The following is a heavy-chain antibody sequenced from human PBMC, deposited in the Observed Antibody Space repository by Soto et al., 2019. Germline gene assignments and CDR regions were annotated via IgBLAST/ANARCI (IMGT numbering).Heavy chain of an antibody. CDR2: ISTYNGDT. Sequence: GASVKVSCKASGYTFTRSGISWVRQAPGQGLEWMGWISTYNGDTNYAQTFQGRVTMTTDTSTSTVHMEVRSLRSDDTAVYYCARKGVPPYDYAGMNVGDQGPPVTAPS. CDR1: GYTFTRSG. V-gene: IGHV1-18*01. D-gene: IGHD2-2*01. J-gene: IGHJ6*02. CDR3: ARKGVPPYDYAGMNV.